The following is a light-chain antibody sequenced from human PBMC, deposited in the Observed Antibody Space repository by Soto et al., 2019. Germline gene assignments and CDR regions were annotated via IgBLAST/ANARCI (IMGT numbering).Light chain of an antibody. CDR1: QSLLHSNGYNY. CDR3: MQARHTPGFT. J-gene: IGKJ3*01. CDR2: LVS. Sequence: DIVMTQSPLSLPVTPGEPASISCRSSQSLLHSNGYNYLDWYLQKPGQSPQLLIYLVSNRASGVPGRFSGSGSGTDFTLKISRVEAEDVGVYYCMQARHTPGFTFGPGTKVDIK. V-gene: IGKV2-28*01.